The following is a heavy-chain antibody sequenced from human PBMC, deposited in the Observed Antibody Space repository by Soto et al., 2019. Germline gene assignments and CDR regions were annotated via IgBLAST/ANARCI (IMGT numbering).Heavy chain of an antibody. J-gene: IGHJ3*02. D-gene: IGHD1-26*01. CDR1: GFTFRNYP. V-gene: IGHV3-30-3*01. CDR3: AQLLGGSYAFEI. Sequence: GGSLRLSCTASGFTFRNYPMNWVRQAPDKGLQWVAVISYDRSNRDYADSVRGRFTISRDNSKNTLYLQMNSLRPEDTAVYYCAQLLGGSYAFEIWGQGTMVTVSS. CDR2: ISYDRSNR.